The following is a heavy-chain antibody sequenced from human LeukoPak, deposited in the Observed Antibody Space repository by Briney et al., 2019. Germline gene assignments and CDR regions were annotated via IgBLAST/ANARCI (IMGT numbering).Heavy chain of an antibody. D-gene: IGHD3-3*01. CDR1: GFTFDDYG. CDR3: AREGLTIFGVVIRGVFDY. CDR2: INWNGGST. J-gene: IGHJ4*02. Sequence: GGSLRLSCAASGFTFDDYGMSWVRHAPGKGLEWVSGINWNGGSTGYGDSVKGRFTISRDNAKNSLYLQMNSLRAEDTALYYCAREGLTIFGVVIRGVFDYWGQGTLVTVSS. V-gene: IGHV3-20*04.